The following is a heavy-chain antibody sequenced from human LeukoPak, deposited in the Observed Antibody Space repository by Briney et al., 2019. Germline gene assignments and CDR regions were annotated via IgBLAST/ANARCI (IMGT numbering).Heavy chain of an antibody. Sequence: NSGGSLRLSCGAFGFSFSDYYMSWVRQAPGKGLEWISYISSTGRTIYYADSVKGRFTISRDNDKSSLYLQMNSLRAEDTALYYCARFRYNSTWGVFDYWGQGTLVTVSS. D-gene: IGHD2/OR15-2a*01. J-gene: IGHJ4*02. CDR2: ISSTGRTI. CDR3: ARFRYNSTWGVFDY. CDR1: GFSFSDYY. V-gene: IGHV3-11*04.